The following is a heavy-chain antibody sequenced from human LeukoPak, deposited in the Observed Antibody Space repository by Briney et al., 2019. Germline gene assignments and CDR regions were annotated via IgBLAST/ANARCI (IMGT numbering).Heavy chain of an antibody. V-gene: IGHV3-48*01. D-gene: IGHD3-3*01. CDR1: GFTFSSYS. J-gene: IGHJ4*02. CDR2: ISSSSSTI. Sequence: PGGSLGLSCAASGFTFSSYSMNWVRQAPGKGLEWVSYISSSSSTIYYADSVKGRFTISRDNAKNSLYLQMNSLRAEDTAVYYCARLYDFWSGYSPLPYWGQGTLVTVSS. CDR3: ARLYDFWSGYSPLPY.